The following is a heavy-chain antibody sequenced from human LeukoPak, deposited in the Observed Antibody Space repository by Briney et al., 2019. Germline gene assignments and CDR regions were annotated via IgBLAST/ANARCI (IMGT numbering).Heavy chain of an antibody. CDR1: GFPFSSSW. CDR3: ARPDCSGGSCYFDY. Sequence: GGSLGLSCVVSGFPFSSSWMTWVRQAPEEGLEWVANIKQDGSEKHYVDSVKGRFTISRDNAKNSVYLQMNSLRAEDTAVYYCARPDCSGGSCYFDYWGQGTLVTVSS. J-gene: IGHJ4*02. V-gene: IGHV3-7*01. CDR2: IKQDGSEK. D-gene: IGHD2-15*01.